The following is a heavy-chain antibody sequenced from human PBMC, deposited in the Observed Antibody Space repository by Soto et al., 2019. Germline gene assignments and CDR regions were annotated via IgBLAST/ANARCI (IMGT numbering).Heavy chain of an antibody. CDR1: GYTFTSYY. CDR2: INPSGGST. Sequence: QVQLVQSGAEVKKPGASVKVSCKASGYTFTSYYMHWVRQAPGQGLEWMGIINPSGGSTSYAQKFQGRVTMTRDTSTSTVYIELSSLRSEDTAVYYCARHYDYGDYDLYFKHWGQGTLVTVSS. D-gene: IGHD4-17*01. CDR3: ARHYDYGDYDLYFKH. J-gene: IGHJ1*01. V-gene: IGHV1-46*01.